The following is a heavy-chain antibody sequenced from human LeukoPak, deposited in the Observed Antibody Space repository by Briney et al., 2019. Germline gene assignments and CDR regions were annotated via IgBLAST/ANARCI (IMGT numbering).Heavy chain of an antibody. D-gene: IGHD3-22*01. J-gene: IGHJ3*02. V-gene: IGHV4-39*07. CDR3: ARERLRLAYYYDSSGQPFPPAFDI. Sequence: SETLSLTCTVSGGSISSSSYYWGWIRQPPGKGLEWIGSIYYSGSTYYNPSLKSRVTISVDTSRNQFSLKLSSVTAADTAVYYCARERLRLAYYYDSSGQPFPPAFDIWGQGTMVTVSS. CDR2: IYYSGST. CDR1: GGSISSSSYY.